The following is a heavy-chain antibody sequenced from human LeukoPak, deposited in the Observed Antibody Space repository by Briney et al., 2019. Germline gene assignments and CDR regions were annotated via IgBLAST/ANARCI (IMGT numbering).Heavy chain of an antibody. Sequence: ASVKVSCKASGYTFTSYAMNWVRQAPGQGLEWMGWINTNTGNPTYAQGFTGRFVFSLDTSVSTAYLQISSLKAEDAAVYYCARAPPTSYYDSSGYYYAPHWFDPWGQGTLVTVSS. D-gene: IGHD3-22*01. J-gene: IGHJ5*02. CDR1: GYTFTSYA. CDR3: ARAPPTSYYDSSGYYYAPHWFDP. CDR2: INTNTGNP. V-gene: IGHV7-4-1*02.